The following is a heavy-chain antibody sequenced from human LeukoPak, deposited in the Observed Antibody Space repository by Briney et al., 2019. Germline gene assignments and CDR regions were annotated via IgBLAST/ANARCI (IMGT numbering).Heavy chain of an antibody. CDR3: ARGIAVAGRAIAYYFDY. V-gene: IGHV3-21*01. CDR2: ISSSSSYI. Sequence: GGSLRLSCAASGFTFSSYSMNWVRQAPGKGLEWVSSISSSSSYIYYADSVKGRFTISRDNAKNSLYPQMNSLRAEDTAVYYCARGIAVAGRAIAYYFDYWGQGTLVTVSS. CDR1: GFTFSSYS. J-gene: IGHJ4*02. D-gene: IGHD6-19*01.